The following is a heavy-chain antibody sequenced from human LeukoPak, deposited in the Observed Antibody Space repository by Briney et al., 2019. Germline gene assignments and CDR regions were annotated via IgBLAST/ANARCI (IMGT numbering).Heavy chain of an antibody. CDR3: ARDGDSGYDYHYYYGMDV. V-gene: IGHV3-30-3*01. CDR2: ISYDGSNK. Sequence: GRSLRLSCAASGFTFSSYAMHLVRQAPGKGLEWVAVISYDGSNKYYADSVKGRFTISRDNAKNSLYLQMNSLRAEDTAVYYCARDGDSGYDYHYYYGMDVWGQGTTVTVSS. D-gene: IGHD5-12*01. J-gene: IGHJ6*02. CDR1: GFTFSSYA.